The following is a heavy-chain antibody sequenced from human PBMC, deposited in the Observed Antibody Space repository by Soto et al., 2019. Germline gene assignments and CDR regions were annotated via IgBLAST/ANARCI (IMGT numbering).Heavy chain of an antibody. CDR1: GFTFNTYS. CDR2: IWYDGTQK. V-gene: IGHV3-33*01. Sequence: GGSLRLSCEASGFTFNTYSMHWVRQPPGKGLEWLAAIWYDGTQKYYADSVKGRFIISRDNSKKTLYLEMNSLRAEDTAVYYCARARGTTVTGLWHFDSWGQGTLVTVSS. CDR3: ARARGTTVTGLWHFDS. J-gene: IGHJ4*02. D-gene: IGHD4-17*01.